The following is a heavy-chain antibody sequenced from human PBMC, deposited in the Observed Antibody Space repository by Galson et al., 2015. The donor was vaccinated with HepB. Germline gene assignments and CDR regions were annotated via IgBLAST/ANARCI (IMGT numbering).Heavy chain of an antibody. D-gene: IGHD6-19*01. J-gene: IGHJ3*02. V-gene: IGHV3-48*02. CDR3: ASSIIAVAGAFDI. CDR1: GFTFSSYS. Sequence: SLRLSCAASGFTFSSYSMNWVRQAPGKGLEWVSYISSSSSTIYYADSVKGRFTISRDNAKNSLYLQMNSLRDEDTAVYYCASSIIAVAGAFDIWGQGTMVTVSS. CDR2: ISSSSSTI.